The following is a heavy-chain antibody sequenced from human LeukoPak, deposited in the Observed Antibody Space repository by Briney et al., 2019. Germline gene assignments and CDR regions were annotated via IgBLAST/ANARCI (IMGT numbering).Heavy chain of an antibody. CDR3: ARYGGCSGGTCYAWFDP. Sequence: SQTLSLTYTVSGGSISSGDYYWSWIRQPPGKGLEWIGYIYYSGSTYYNPSLKSRVTISVDTSKNQFSLKLSSVTAADTAVYYCARYGGCSGGTCYAWFDPWGQGTLVTVSS. D-gene: IGHD2-15*01. CDR1: GGSISSGDYY. J-gene: IGHJ5*02. V-gene: IGHV4-30-4*01. CDR2: IYYSGST.